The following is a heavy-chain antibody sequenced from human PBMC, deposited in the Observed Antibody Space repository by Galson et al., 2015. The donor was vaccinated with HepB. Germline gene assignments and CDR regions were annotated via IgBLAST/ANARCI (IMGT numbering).Heavy chain of an antibody. CDR2: IYWDDDK. V-gene: IGHV2-5*02. D-gene: IGHD2-21*01. CDR3: AHSQDHKGYIVVVNQWGWFDP. J-gene: IGHJ5*02. Sequence: PALVKPTQTLTLTCTFSGFSLSTSGVGVGWIRQPPGKALEWLALIYWDDDKRYSPSLKSRLTITKDTSKNQVVLTMTNMDPVDTATYYCAHSQDHKGYIVVVNQWGWFDPWGQGTLVTVSS. CDR1: GFSLSTSGVG.